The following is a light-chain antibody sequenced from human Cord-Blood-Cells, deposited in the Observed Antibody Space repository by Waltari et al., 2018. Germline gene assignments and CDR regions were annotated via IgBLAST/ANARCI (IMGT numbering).Light chain of an antibody. CDR3: QQSYSTPVT. V-gene: IGKV1-39*01. Sequence: DIQMTQSPSSLSASVGDRFTITSRASQSISSYLNWYQQKPGKAPKLLIYAASSLQSGVPSRFSGSGSGTDFTLTISSLQPEDFATYYCQQSYSTPVTFGQGTKLEIK. CDR2: AAS. J-gene: IGKJ2*01. CDR1: QSISSY.